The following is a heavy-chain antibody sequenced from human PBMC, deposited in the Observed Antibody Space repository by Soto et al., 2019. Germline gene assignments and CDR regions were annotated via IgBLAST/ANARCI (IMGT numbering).Heavy chain of an antibody. CDR2: ISSSSSTI. CDR3: AREGNYYDSCTAFDI. V-gene: IGHV3-48*04. D-gene: IGHD3-22*01. CDR1: GFTFSSYS. J-gene: IGHJ3*02. Sequence: GGSLRLSCAASGFTFSSYSMNWVRQAPGKGLEWVSYISSSSSTIYYADSVKGRFTISRDNAKNSLYLQMNSLRAEDTAVYYCAREGNYYDSCTAFDIWGQGTMVTVSS.